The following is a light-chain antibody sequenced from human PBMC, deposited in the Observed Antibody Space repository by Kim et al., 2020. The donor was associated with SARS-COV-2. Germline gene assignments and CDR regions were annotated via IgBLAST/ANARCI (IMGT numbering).Light chain of an antibody. CDR1: LGISTW. Sequence: DVQMTQSPSTLSASVGDRVTITCRASLGISTWLAWYQQKPGKAPKLLIYKASTLKSGVPSRFSGSGSDREFTLTISSLQPDDFATYYCQQYNSYSQTFGQGTKVDIK. J-gene: IGKJ1*01. CDR3: QQYNSYSQT. CDR2: KAS. V-gene: IGKV1-5*03.